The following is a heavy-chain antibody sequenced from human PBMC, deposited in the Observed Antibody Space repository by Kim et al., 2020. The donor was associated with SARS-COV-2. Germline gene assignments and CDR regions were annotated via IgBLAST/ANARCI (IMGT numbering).Heavy chain of an antibody. J-gene: IGHJ6*02. Sequence: KFQGRVTITRDTSANIGFMELSSLTSEDTAVYYCARDPRPNYYFYYGMDVWGQGTTVTVSS. V-gene: IGHV1-3*01. CDR3: ARDPRPNYYFYYGMDV.